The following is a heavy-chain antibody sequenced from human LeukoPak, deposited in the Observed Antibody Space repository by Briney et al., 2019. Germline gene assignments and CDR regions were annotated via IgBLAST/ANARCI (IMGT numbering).Heavy chain of an antibody. CDR2: LSPDASSS. V-gene: IGHV3-74*01. CDR1: GFSFSTYW. CDR3: TRSPSLGGSYWGFDY. Sequence: GGSLRLSCAASGFSFSTYWMLWVRQAPGQGLVWVSRLSPDASSSIYADSVKGRFTVSRDNAKNTLYLQMNSMRADDTAVYYCTRSPSLGGSYWGFDYWGQGTLLTVSS. D-gene: IGHD1-26*01. J-gene: IGHJ4*02.